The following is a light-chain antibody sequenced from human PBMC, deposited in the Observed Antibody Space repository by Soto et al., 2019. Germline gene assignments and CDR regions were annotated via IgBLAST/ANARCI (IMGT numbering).Light chain of an antibody. CDR1: GSDVGGYDY. V-gene: IGLV2-8*01. CDR2: EVS. Sequence: SALTQPPSASGSSGQSVTISCTGTGSDVGGYDYVSWYQQHPGKAPKLMIYEVSKRPSGVPDRFSGSKSGNTASLTVSGLQAEDEADYYCSSYAGSNILVFGGGTKLTVL. CDR3: SSYAGSNILV. J-gene: IGLJ2*01.